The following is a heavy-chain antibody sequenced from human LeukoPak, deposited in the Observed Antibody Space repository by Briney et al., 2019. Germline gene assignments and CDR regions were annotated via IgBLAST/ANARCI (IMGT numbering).Heavy chain of an antibody. CDR3: AKDWYGYYGSGSFDY. V-gene: IGHV3-30*02. Sequence: GWSPRLSCAASGFTFSSYGMHWVRQAPGKGLEWVAFIRYDGSNKYYADSVKGRFTISRDNSKNTLYLQMNSLRAEDTAVYYCAKDWYGYYGSGSFDYWGQGTLVTVSS. D-gene: IGHD3-10*01. CDR1: GFTFSSYG. J-gene: IGHJ4*02. CDR2: IRYDGSNK.